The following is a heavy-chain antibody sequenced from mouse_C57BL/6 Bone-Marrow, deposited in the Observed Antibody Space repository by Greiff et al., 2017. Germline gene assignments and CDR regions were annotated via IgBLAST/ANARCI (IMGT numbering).Heavy chain of an antibody. CDR3: ALITTVVGYFDY. D-gene: IGHD1-1*01. V-gene: IGHV1-81*01. CDR1: GYTFTSYG. J-gene: IGHJ2*01. Sequence: QVQLQQSGAELARPGASVKLSCKASGYTFTSYGISWVKQRTGQGLEWIGEIYPRSGNTYYNEKFKGKATLTADKSSSTAYMELRSLTSEDSAVYFCALITTVVGYFDYWGQGTTLTVSS. CDR2: IYPRSGNT.